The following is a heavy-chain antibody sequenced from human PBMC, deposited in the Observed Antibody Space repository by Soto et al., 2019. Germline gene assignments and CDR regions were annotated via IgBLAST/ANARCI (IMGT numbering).Heavy chain of an antibody. V-gene: IGHV1-69*01. CDR3: ARLYGEQRWDNWFDP. Sequence: QVQLVQSGAEVKKPGSSVKVSCKASGGTFSSYAISWVGQAPGQGLGWMGGIIPIFGTANYAQKFQGRVTITADESTSTAYMELSSLRSEDTAVYYCARLYGEQRWDNWFDPWGQGTLVTVSS. CDR2: IIPIFGTA. J-gene: IGHJ5*02. D-gene: IGHD4-17*01. CDR1: GGTFSSYA.